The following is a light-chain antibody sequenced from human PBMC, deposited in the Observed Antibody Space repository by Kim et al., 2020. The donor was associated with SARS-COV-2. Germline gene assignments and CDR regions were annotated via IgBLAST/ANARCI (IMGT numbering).Light chain of an antibody. CDR1: SGHSSYA. V-gene: IGLV4-69*01. J-gene: IGLJ3*02. Sequence: ASVKLTCTLNSGHSSYAITWHQQQPEKAPRYLMKLNSDGTYTKGDGIPDRFSGSSSGAERYLTISSLQSEDEADYYCQTWGTGIWVFGGGTQLTVL. CDR3: QTWGTGIWV. CDR2: LNSDGTY.